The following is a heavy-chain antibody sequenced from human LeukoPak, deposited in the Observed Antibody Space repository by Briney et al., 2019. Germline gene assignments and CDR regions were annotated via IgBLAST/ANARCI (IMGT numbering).Heavy chain of an antibody. Sequence: GGSLRLSCAASGFTFSSYWMRWVRQAPGKGLVWVSRINSDGSSTSYADSVKGRFTISRDNAKNTLYLQMNSLRAEDTAVYYCARGIAAAGTGYWGQGTPVTVSS. CDR3: ARGIAAAGTGY. D-gene: IGHD6-13*01. CDR1: GFTFSSYW. J-gene: IGHJ4*02. V-gene: IGHV3-74*01. CDR2: INSDGSST.